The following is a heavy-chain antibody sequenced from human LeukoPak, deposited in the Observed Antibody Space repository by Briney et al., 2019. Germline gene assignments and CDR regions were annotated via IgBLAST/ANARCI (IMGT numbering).Heavy chain of an antibody. CDR1: DGSISSGGYY. CDR2: IYYSGST. J-gene: IGHJ5*02. Sequence: SETLSLTCTVSDGSISSGGYYWSWIRQHPGKGLEWIGYIYYSGSTYYNPSLKSRVTISVDTSKNQFSLKLSSVTAADTAVYYCARDRMRSFDPWGQGTLVTVSS. CDR3: ARDRMRSFDP. D-gene: IGHD2-8*01. V-gene: IGHV4-31*03.